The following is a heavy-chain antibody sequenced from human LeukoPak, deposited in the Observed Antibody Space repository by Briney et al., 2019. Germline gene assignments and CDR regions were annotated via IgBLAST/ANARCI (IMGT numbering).Heavy chain of an antibody. CDR2: IYHSGST. CDR1: GGSISSGGYY. J-gene: IGHJ4*02. D-gene: IGHD3-22*01. V-gene: IGHV4-30-2*01. Sequence: PSQTLSLTCTVSGGSISSGGYYWSWIRQPPGKGLEWIGYIYHSGSTYYNPSLKSRVTISVDRSKNQFSLKLSSVTAADTAVYYCARELIPSSAFDYWGQGTLVTVSS. CDR3: ARELIPSSAFDY.